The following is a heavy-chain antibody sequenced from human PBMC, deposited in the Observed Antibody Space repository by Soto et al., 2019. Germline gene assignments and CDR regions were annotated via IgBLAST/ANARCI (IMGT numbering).Heavy chain of an antibody. V-gene: IGHV3-30-3*01. CDR3: ASDPPGYSSS. Sequence: QVQLVESGGGVVQPGRSLRLSCAASGFTFSSYAMHWVRQAPGKGLEWVAVISYDGSNKYYADSVKGLFTISRDNSKNTLYLQMNSLRAEDTAVYYCASDPPGYSSSWGQGTLVTVSS. J-gene: IGHJ4*02. CDR2: ISYDGSNK. CDR1: GFTFSSYA. D-gene: IGHD6-13*01.